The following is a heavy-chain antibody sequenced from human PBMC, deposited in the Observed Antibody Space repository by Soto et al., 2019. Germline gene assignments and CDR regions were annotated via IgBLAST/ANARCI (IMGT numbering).Heavy chain of an antibody. J-gene: IGHJ4*02. CDR2: ISGSGGST. D-gene: IGHD3-3*01. CDR1: GFTFSSYA. V-gene: IGHV3-23*01. CDR3: AHERAKYHDFSSGYSPDY. Sequence: PGGSLRLSCAASGFTFSSYAMSWVRQAPGKGLEWVSAISGSGGSTYYADSVKGRFTISRDNSKNTLYLQMNSLRAEDTAVYYCAHERAKYHDFSSGYSPDYWGQGTLVTVSS.